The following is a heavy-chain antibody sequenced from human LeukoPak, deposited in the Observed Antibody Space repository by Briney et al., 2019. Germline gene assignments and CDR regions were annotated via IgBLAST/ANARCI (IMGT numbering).Heavy chain of an antibody. CDR1: GGSISSYY. V-gene: IGHV4-59*01. CDR2: IYYSGST. Sequence: MTSETLSLTCTVSGGSISSYYWSWIRQPPGKGLEWIGYIYYSGSTNYNPSLKSRVTISVDTSKNQFSLKLSSVTAADTAVYYCARTVAATDYYCYYMDVWGKGTTVTVSS. J-gene: IGHJ6*03. D-gene: IGHD2-15*01. CDR3: ARTVAATDYYCYYMDV.